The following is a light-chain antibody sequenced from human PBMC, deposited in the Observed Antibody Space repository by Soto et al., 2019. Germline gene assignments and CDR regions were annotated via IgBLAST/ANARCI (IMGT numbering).Light chain of an antibody. Sequence: DLQMTQSPSTLSASVGDRVTITCRASQSISRWLAWYQQKPGKAPRLLICDASSLEGGVPSRFSGSASGTEFTLTISSLQPDDFATYYCQQYNTFSGYSFGQGTKLEIK. CDR1: QSISRW. CDR3: QQYNTFSGYS. CDR2: DAS. V-gene: IGKV1-5*01. J-gene: IGKJ2*03.